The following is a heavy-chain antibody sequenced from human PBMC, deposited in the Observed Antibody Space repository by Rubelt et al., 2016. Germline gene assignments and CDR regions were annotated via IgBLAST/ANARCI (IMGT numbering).Heavy chain of an antibody. V-gene: IGHV4-38-2*02. J-gene: IGHJ4*02. CDR2: IYHSGST. CDR3: ARAERPPNFDY. Sequence: QLQLQESGPGLVKPSETLSLTCTVSGYSISSGYYWGWIRQPPGKGLEWIGSIYHSGSTYYNPSLKSRVTISVDTSKNQFSLKLSSVTAADTAVYYCARAERPPNFDYWGQGTLVTVSS. CDR1: GYSISSGYY. D-gene: IGHD1-1*01.